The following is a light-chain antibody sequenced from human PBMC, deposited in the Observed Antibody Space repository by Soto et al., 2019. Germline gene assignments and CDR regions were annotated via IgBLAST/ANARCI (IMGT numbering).Light chain of an antibody. J-gene: IGKJ1*01. CDR3: QQRTDGPPWT. CDR1: QSIGLA. Sequence: EIVLTQSPATLSLSPGERATLSCRASQSIGLAIAWYQHKPGQAPRLLIFDASQRATGIPARFRGSGSGTDFTLSISSLEPEDFAVDDCQQRTDGPPWTFGHGTKVESK. V-gene: IGKV3-11*01. CDR2: DAS.